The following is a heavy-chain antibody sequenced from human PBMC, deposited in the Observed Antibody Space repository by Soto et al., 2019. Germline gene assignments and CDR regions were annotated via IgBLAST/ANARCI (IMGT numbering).Heavy chain of an antibody. CDR2: KNTNSGNT. V-gene: IGHV1-8*01. Sequence: QVQLVQSGAEVKEPGASVKVSCTASGYSFTSYDVTWVRQATGQGLAWMGWKNTNSGNTGYAQKFQGRGTMTRNTSIRKAYMELSSLRSEDTAVCDCAREKNDGDADYWGQGTLVTVSS. CDR3: AREKNDGDADY. CDR1: GYSFTSYD. D-gene: IGHD2-21*02. J-gene: IGHJ4*02.